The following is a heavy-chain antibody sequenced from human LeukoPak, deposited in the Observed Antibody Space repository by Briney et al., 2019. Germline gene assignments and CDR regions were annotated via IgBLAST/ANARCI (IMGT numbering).Heavy chain of an antibody. V-gene: IGHV3-30-3*01. D-gene: IGHD2-2*01. CDR2: ISYDGSNK. J-gene: IGHJ4*02. Sequence: GGSLRLSCAASGFTFSSYAMHWVRQAPGKGLEWVAVISYDGSNKYYADSVKGRFTIPRDNSKNTLYLQMNSLRAEDTAVYYCARDRRDIVVVPDQTLDYWGQGTLVTVSS. CDR3: ARDRRDIVVVPDQTLDY. CDR1: GFTFSSYA.